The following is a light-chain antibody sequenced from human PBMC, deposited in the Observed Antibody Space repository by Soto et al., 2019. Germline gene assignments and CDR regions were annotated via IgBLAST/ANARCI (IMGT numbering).Light chain of an antibody. CDR2: EVT. CDR1: SDIGNYNL. CDR3: ASYAGSRTYV. V-gene: IGLV2-23*02. J-gene: IGLJ1*01. Sequence: QSAVTQPASVSGSPGQSVTISCSGSDIGNYNLVSWYQHLPGRAPKLLIFEVTMRPSGISDRFSGSKSASTASLTISGLQAEDEGDYYCASYAGSRTYVFGSVTELTVL.